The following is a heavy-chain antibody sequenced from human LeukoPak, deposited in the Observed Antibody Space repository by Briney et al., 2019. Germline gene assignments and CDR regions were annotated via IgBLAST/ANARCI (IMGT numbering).Heavy chain of an antibody. CDR2: IYHSGSS. CDR1: GYLISSGYY. Sequence: PSETLSLTCAVSGYLISSGYYWGWIRRPPGTGLEWIGSIYHSGSSYYNPSLRSRVTLSVDASKNHFSLKMTSVTAADTAVYYCARVHFNFGSGPLIDYFDFWGQGTMVVVSS. J-gene: IGHJ3*01. CDR3: ARVHFNFGSGPLIDYFDF. D-gene: IGHD6-19*01. V-gene: IGHV4-38-2*01.